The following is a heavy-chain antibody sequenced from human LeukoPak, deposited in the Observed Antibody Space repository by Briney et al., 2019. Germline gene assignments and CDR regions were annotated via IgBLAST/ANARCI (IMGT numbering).Heavy chain of an antibody. J-gene: IGHJ4*02. CDR2: ISDLSTYI. V-gene: IGHV3-21*01. D-gene: IGHD1-26*01. CDR3: ARALGSTGVFHY. Sequence: GGSLTLSCAASGFTFSSYTMNWVRQAPGKGLEWVSSISDLSTYIYYADSVKGRFTISRDNAKTTLSLQMTSLRADDTAVYFCARALGSTGVFHYWGRGTLVTVSS. CDR1: GFTFSSYT.